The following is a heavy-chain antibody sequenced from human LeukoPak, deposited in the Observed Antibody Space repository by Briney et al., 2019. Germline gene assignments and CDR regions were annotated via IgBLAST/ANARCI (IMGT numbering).Heavy chain of an antibody. Sequence: SETLSLTCTVSGGSISSYYWSWIRQPPGKGLEWIGYIYYSGSTNYNPSLKSRVTISVDTSKNQFSLKLSSVTAADTAVYYCAREVRGCSYGRFDYWGQGTLVTVSS. J-gene: IGHJ4*02. CDR1: GGSISSYY. CDR3: AREVRGCSYGRFDY. D-gene: IGHD5-18*01. CDR2: IYYSGST. V-gene: IGHV4-59*01.